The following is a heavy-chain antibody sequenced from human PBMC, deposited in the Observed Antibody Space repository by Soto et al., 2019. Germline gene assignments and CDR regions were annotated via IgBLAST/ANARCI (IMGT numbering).Heavy chain of an antibody. CDR1: GFPFSSYT. CDR3: VREDPSFGAIPRMDV. V-gene: IGHV3-21*06. CDR2: ITTSSSRNA. D-gene: IGHD3-3*01. J-gene: IGHJ6*02. Sequence: GSLRLSCSASGFPFSSYTMYWVRQAPGKALEWVSSITTSSSRNAFYADSVKGRFTISRDNANNTLYLLMNNVRVEDTAVYYCVREDPSFGAIPRMDVWGQGTTVTVSS.